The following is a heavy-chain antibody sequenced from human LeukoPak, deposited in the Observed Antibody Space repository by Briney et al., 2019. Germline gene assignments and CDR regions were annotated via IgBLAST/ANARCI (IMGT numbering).Heavy chain of an antibody. V-gene: IGHV4-38-2*02. J-gene: IGHJ4*02. Sequence: PSETLSLTCTVSGYSISSGYYWGWIRQPPVKGLEWIGSIYHSGSTYYNPSLKSRVTISVDTSKNQFSLKLSSVTAADTAVYYCARALTMIVVYFDYWGQGTLVTVSS. CDR3: ARALTMIVVYFDY. D-gene: IGHD3-22*01. CDR1: GYSISSGYY. CDR2: IYHSGST.